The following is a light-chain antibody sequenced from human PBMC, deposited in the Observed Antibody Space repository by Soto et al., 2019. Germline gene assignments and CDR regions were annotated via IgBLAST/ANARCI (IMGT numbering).Light chain of an antibody. CDR2: EVS. CDR3: SSYTNSNTPVV. V-gene: IGLV2-14*01. J-gene: IGLJ2*01. Sequence: QSALTQPASVSGSPGQSITISCTGTSSDVGGYNYVSWYQQHPGKAPKLMIFEVSNRPSGVSIRFSGSKSGNTASLTISGLQAEDEADYYCSSYTNSNTPVVFGGGTKLTVL. CDR1: SSDVGGYNY.